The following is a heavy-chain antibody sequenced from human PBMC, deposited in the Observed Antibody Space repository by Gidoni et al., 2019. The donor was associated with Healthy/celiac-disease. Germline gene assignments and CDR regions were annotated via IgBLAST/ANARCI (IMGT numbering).Heavy chain of an antibody. V-gene: IGHV3-30*01. CDR1: GFTFSSYA. CDR2: ISYDGSNK. CDR3: ARDGLHYFDY. Sequence: QVQLVKSGGGAVQPGRSLRLSCAASGFTFSSYAMHWVRQAPGKGLEWVAVISYDGSNKYYADSVKGRFTISRDNSKNTLYLQMNSLRAEDTAVYYCARDGLHYFDYWGQGTLVTVSS. J-gene: IGHJ4*02.